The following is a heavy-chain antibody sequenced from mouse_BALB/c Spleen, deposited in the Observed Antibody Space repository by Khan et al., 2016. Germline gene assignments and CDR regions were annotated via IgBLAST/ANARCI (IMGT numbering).Heavy chain of an antibody. D-gene: IGHD2-4*01. CDR3: AREGLRRGFAY. CDR1: GFTFSDYY. J-gene: IGHJ3*01. Sequence: EVELVESGGGLVKPGGSLKLSCAASGFTFSDYYMYWVRQTPEKRLEWVATISDGGSYTYYPDSVKGRFTISRDNAKNNLYLQMSSLKSEDTAMSYCAREGLRRGFAYWGQGTLVTVFA. V-gene: IGHV5-4*02. CDR2: ISDGGSYT.